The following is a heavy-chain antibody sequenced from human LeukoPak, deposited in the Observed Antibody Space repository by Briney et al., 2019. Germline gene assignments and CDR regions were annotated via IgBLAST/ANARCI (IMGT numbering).Heavy chain of an antibody. V-gene: IGHV1-58*01. D-gene: IGHD3-10*02. Sequence: GPSVTVSCTASGFTFTSSAVQWVRQARGQRLEWIGWIVVGSGNTNYAQKFQERVTITRDMSTSTAYMELSSLRSEDTAVYYCAACSRSRRNWYFDLWGRGTLVTVSS. CDR3: AACSRSRRNWYFDL. CDR2: IVVGSGNT. CDR1: GFTFTSSA. J-gene: IGHJ2*01.